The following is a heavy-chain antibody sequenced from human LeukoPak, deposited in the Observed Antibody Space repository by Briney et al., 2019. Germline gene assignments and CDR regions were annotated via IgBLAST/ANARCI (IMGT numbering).Heavy chain of an antibody. D-gene: IGHD2-21*01. J-gene: IGHJ3*02. CDR2: ISSSGSTI. CDR3: ASGLWKSQLDI. Sequence: PGGSLRLSCAASGFTFSSYEMNWVRQAPGKGLEWVSYISSSGSTIYYADSVKGRFTISRDNAKNSLYLQMNSLRAEDTAVYYCASGLWKSQLDIWGQGTMVTASS. V-gene: IGHV3-48*03. CDR1: GFTFSSYE.